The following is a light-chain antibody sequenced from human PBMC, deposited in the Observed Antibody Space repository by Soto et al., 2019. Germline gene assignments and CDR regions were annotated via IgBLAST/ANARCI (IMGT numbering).Light chain of an antibody. V-gene: IGLV2-11*01. CDR1: TSDVGGYDY. CDR3: CSYADNYFSV. Sequence: ALTQPRSVSGSPGQSVTISCTGTTSDVGGYDYVSWYQHHPGKAPKLIIYDVTQRPSGIPDRFSGSKSGNTASLTISGLQADDEADYHCCSYADNYFSVFGTGTKVTVL. CDR2: DVT. J-gene: IGLJ1*01.